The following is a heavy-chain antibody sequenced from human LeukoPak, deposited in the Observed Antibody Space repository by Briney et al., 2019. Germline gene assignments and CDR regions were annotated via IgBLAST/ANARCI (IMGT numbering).Heavy chain of an antibody. CDR1: GFTFDDYA. V-gene: IGHV3-9*01. CDR3: AKDMGYCSSTSCSPGYFDY. Sequence: GGSLRLSCAASGFTFDDYAMHWVRQAPGKGLEWVSGISWNSGSIGYADSVKGRFTISRDNAKNSLYLQMNSLRAEDTALYYCAKDMGYCSSTSCSPGYFDYWGQGTLVTVSS. CDR2: ISWNSGSI. D-gene: IGHD2-2*01. J-gene: IGHJ4*02.